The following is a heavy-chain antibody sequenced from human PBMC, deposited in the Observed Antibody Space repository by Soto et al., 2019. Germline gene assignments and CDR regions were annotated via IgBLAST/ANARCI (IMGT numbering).Heavy chain of an antibody. CDR3: AKDFGAKGLGATMHY. J-gene: IGHJ4*02. V-gene: IGHV3-23*01. Sequence: EVQLLESGGGLVQPGGSLRLSCAASGFTFSSYAMSWVRQAPGKGLEWVSAISGSGGSTNYADSVKGRFTISRDNSKNTLYLQVNSLRVDDTAVYYCAKDFGAKGLGATMHYWGQGTLVTVSS. CDR2: ISGSGGST. CDR1: GFTFSSYA. D-gene: IGHD1-26*01.